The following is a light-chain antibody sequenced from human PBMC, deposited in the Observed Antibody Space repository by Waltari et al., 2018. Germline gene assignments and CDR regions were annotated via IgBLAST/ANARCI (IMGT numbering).Light chain of an antibody. CDR3: CSYAGSYTLGV. J-gene: IGLJ1*01. V-gene: IGLV2-11*01. CDR1: SSAVGGYNS. CDR2: DVS. Sequence: QSALTQPRSVSGSPGQSVTISCTGTSSAVGGYNSVPWYQQHPGKAPKLMIYDVSKRPSGVPDRFSGSKSGNTASLTISGLQAEDEADYYCCSYAGSYTLGVFGTGTKVTVL.